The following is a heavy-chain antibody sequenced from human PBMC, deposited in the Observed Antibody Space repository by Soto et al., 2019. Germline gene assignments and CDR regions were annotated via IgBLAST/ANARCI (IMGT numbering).Heavy chain of an antibody. Sequence: QVQLQESGPGLVKPSETLSLTCTVSGGSVSSGSYYWSWIRQPPGKGLEWIGYIYYSGSTNYNPSLKSRVTISVDTSKNQFSLKLSSVTAADTAVYYCARVSAYYYDSSGYYFDYWGQGTLVTVSS. J-gene: IGHJ4*02. CDR1: GGSVSSGSYY. CDR2: IYYSGST. V-gene: IGHV4-61*01. CDR3: ARVSAYYYDSSGYYFDY. D-gene: IGHD3-22*01.